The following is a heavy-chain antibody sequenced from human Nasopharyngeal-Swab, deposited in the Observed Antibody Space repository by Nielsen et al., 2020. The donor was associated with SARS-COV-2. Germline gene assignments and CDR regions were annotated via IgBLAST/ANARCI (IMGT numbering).Heavy chain of an antibody. J-gene: IGHJ4*02. D-gene: IGHD3-22*01. CDR2: INWNGGST. CDR3: ARDINYYDSSGLDY. V-gene: IGHV3-20*01. CDR1: GFTFDDYG. Sequence: GESLKISCAASGFTFDDYGMSWVRQAPGKGLEWVSGINWNGGSTGYADSVKGRFTISRDNAKNSLYLQMNSLRAEDTALYHCARDINYYDSSGLDYWGQGTLVTVSS.